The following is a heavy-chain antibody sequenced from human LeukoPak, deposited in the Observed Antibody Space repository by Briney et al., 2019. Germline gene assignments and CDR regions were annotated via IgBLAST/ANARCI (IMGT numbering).Heavy chain of an antibody. CDR2: FDPEDGET. D-gene: IGHD6-19*01. Sequence: GASVKVSCKVSGYTLTELSMHWVRQAPGEGLEWMGGFDPEDGETIYAQKFQGRVTMTEDTSTDTAYMELSSLRSEDTAVYYCATDTADSSGWYKGYYFDYWGQGTLVTVSS. V-gene: IGHV1-24*01. CDR1: GYTLTELS. CDR3: ATDTADSSGWYKGYYFDY. J-gene: IGHJ4*02.